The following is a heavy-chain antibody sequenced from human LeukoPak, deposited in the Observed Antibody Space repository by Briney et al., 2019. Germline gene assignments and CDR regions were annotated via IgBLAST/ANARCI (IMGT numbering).Heavy chain of an antibody. CDR3: AREGPGGQVMDV. CDR2: INPNSGGT. J-gene: IGHJ6*02. Sequence: ASVKVSCKASGYTFTGYYMRWVRQAPGQGLEWMGWINPNSGGTNYAQKFQGRVTMTRDTSISTAYMELSRLRSDDTAVYYCAREGPGGQVMDVWGQGTTVTVSS. CDR1: GYTFTGYY. D-gene: IGHD1-14*01. V-gene: IGHV1-2*02.